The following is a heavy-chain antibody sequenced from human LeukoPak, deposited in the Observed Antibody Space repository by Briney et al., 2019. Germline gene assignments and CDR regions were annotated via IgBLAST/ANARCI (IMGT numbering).Heavy chain of an antibody. J-gene: IGHJ6*02. D-gene: IGHD3-10*01. Sequence: SETLSLTCTVSGGSISSGDYYWSWIRQPPGKGLEWIGYIYYSGSTYYNPSLKSRVTISVDTSKNQFSLKLSSVTAADTAVYYCAREVKYYYGSGTHYGMDVWGQGTTVTVSS. CDR2: IYYSGST. CDR1: GGSISSGDYY. CDR3: AREVKYYYGSGTHYGMDV. V-gene: IGHV4-30-4*01.